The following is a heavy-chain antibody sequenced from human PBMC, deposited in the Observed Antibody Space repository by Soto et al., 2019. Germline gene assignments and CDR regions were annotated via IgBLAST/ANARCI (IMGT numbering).Heavy chain of an antibody. CDR3: ARGFCGGRSCFSGDS. D-gene: IGHD2-15*01. CDR1: GFTFSDHY. Sequence: EVQLVESGGGFVQPGGSLRLSCAASGFTFSDHYMDWVGQAPGKGLEWVGRSRNKGYSYSTEYAASVKGRFTISRGDSSNSVYLEMNSLRAEDTAVYYCARGFCGGRSCFSGDSWGQGTLVTVSS. J-gene: IGHJ5*02. CDR2: SRNKGYSYST. V-gene: IGHV3-72*01.